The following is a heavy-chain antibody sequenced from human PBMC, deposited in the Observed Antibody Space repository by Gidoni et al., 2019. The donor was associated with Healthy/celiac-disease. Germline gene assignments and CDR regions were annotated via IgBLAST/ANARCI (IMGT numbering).Heavy chain of an antibody. J-gene: IGHJ6*02. CDR2: INHSGST. V-gene: IGHV4-34*01. CDR3: ARGLRNCSGGSCYLPYYYYYGMDV. D-gene: IGHD2-15*01. Sequence: QVQLQQWGAGLLKPSETLSLTCAVYGGSFSGYYWSWIRQPPGKGLEWIGEINHSGSTNYNPSLKSRVTISVDTSKNQFSLKLSSVTAADTAVYYCARGLRNCSGGSCYLPYYYYYGMDVWGQGTTVTVSS. CDR1: GGSFSGYY.